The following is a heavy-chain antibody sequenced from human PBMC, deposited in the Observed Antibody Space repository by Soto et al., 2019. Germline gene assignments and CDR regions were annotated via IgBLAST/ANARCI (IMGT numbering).Heavy chain of an antibody. D-gene: IGHD6-6*01. V-gene: IGHV4-31*03. J-gene: IGHJ4*02. CDR3: ARLGWVYSSSGY. CDR1: GGSISSGDYY. CDR2: IYYSGST. Sequence: SETLSLTCTVSGGSISSGDYYWSWIRQHPGKGLEWIGYIYYSGSTYYNPSLKSRVTISVDTSKNQFSLKLSSVTAADTAIYYCARLGWVYSSSGYWGQGTLVTVSS.